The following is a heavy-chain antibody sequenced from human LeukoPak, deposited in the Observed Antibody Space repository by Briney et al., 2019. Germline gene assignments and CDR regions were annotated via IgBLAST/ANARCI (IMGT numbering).Heavy chain of an antibody. D-gene: IGHD2-15*01. CDR2: IYYSRSN. V-gene: IGHV4-59*08. J-gene: IGHJ4*02. CDR1: AGSISSYY. CDR3: ARHHVGSDYFDY. Sequence: SETLFLTWTVAAGSISSYYWGWIRHPPAEGLEWIWYIYYSRSNNSNPSHKSRATISVDTSKNQFSLKLSSVTAADTAVYYCARHHVGSDYFDYWGQGTLVTVSS.